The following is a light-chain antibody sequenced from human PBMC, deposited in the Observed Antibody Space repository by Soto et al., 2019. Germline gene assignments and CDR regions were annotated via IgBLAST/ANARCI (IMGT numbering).Light chain of an antibody. CDR3: QQANSFPYT. CDR2: AAS. J-gene: IGKJ2*01. Sequence: DIQMTQSPSSVSVSVGDRVTITCRASQDISSWLAWYQQKPGRAPKLLIYAASNLRGGVPSRFSGSGSGTDFTLTISSLQPEDSAIYFCQQANSFPYTFGQGTKVDIK. V-gene: IGKV1-12*01. CDR1: QDISSW.